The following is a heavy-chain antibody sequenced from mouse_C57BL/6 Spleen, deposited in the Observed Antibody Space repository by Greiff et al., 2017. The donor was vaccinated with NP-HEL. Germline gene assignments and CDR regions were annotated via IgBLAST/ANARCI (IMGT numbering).Heavy chain of an antibody. Sequence: QVQLKQSGPGLVAPSQSLSITCTVSGFSLTSYAISWVRQPPGKGLEWLGVIWTGGGTNYNSALKSRLSISKDNFKSQVFLKMNSLQTDDTARYYCARKVVRYGDYYAMDYWGQGTSVTVSS. CDR2: IWTGGGT. CDR1: GFSLTSYA. J-gene: IGHJ4*01. CDR3: ARKVVRYGDYYAMDY. D-gene: IGHD1-2*01. V-gene: IGHV2-9-1*01.